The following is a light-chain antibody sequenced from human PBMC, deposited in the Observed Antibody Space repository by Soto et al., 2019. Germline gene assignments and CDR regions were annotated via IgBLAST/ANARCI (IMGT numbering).Light chain of an antibody. V-gene: IGKV1-39*01. J-gene: IGKJ1*01. CDR2: AAS. CDR3: QQSYSSPPT. Sequence: IQMTQSPYSLSESVXDRVIITCRASQSISNHLNWYQQKPGKAPKLLIFAASSLQSGVPSRFSGSRSGPDFTLTISSLQPEDFATYYCQQSYSSPPTCGQGTKV. CDR1: QSISNH.